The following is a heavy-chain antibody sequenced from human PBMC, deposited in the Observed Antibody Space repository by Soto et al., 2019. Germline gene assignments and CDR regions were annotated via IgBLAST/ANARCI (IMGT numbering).Heavy chain of an antibody. Sequence: GASVKVSCKASGGTFSSYAISWVRQAPGQGFEWMGGIIPIFGTANYAQKFQGKVTITADESTSTAYMELSSLRSEDTAVYYCARDLNGPQPLDYWGQGTLVTVSS. CDR1: GGTFSSYA. V-gene: IGHV1-69*13. CDR2: IIPIFGTA. J-gene: IGHJ4*02. CDR3: ARDLNGPQPLDY. D-gene: IGHD2-2*01.